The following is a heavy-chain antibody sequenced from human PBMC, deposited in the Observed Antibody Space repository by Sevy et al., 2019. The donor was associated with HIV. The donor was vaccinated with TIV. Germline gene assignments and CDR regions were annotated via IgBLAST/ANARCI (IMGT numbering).Heavy chain of an antibody. D-gene: IGHD2-15*01. Sequence: SETLSLTCNVSGDSISSYFWSWFRQPPGKGLEWIGYIYYSGSSEYDPSLRSRVTISIDTSKKYLSMKLTSVTAADTAVYYCARDSAVVPRALVYWGQGTLVTVSS. J-gene: IGHJ4*02. CDR2: IYYSGSS. V-gene: IGHV4-59*01. CDR1: GDSISSYF. CDR3: ARDSAVVPRALVY.